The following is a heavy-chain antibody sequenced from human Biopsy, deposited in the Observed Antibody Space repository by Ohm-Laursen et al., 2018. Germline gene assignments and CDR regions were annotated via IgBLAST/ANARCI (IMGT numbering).Heavy chain of an antibody. CDR2: IYYSVMT. Sequence: SQTLSLTCAVSGDSVTNYYWSWIRQPPGQGLEWIGNIYYSVMTNYNPSLQSRVSISVDTSRNQVSLTLSSVTAADTAVYYCARDSGILNYGNFKYYHYYGMDVWGQGTKVTASS. CDR3: ARDSGILNYGNFKYYHYYGMDV. J-gene: IGHJ6*02. V-gene: IGHV4-59*02. CDR1: GDSVTNYY. D-gene: IGHD4-11*01.